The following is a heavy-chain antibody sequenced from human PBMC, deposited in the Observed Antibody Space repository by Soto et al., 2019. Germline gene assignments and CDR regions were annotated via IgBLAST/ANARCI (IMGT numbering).Heavy chain of an antibody. V-gene: IGHV4-39*01. CDR3: ATHTLITIFGGGINPNLYYFGKDV. CDR2: IYYSGST. D-gene: IGHD3-3*01. Sequence: SETLSLTCTASGGSISSSSYYWGWIRQPPGKGLEWIGSIYYSGSTYYNPSLKSRVTISVDTSKNQFSLKLSSVTAADTAVYYCATHTLITIFGGGINPNLYYFGKDVLGQGTTVTVSS. CDR1: GGSISSSSYY. J-gene: IGHJ6*02.